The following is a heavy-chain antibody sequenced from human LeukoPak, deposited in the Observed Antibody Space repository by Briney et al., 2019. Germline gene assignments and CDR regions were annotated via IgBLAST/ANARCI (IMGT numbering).Heavy chain of an antibody. CDR3: SRIYCGSTDCYYDASEI. Sequence: PGGSLRLSCTGSGFTFGDYAMSWVRQAPGKGLEWVSFIRNKAYGGTTEYAASVRGRFTISRDDSKSVAYLQMNSLKTEDTAVYYCSRIYCGSTDCYYDASEIWGQGTRVTVSS. CDR2: IRNKAYGGTT. V-gene: IGHV3-49*04. D-gene: IGHD2-2*01. CDR1: GFTFGDYA. J-gene: IGHJ3*02.